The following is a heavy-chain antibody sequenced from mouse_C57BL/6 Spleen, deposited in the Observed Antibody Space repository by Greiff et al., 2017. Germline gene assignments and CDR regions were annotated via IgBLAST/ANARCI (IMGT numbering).Heavy chain of an antibody. CDR1: GFTFSSYG. Sequence: EVKLQESGGDLVKPGGSLKLSCAASGFTFSSYGMSWVRQTPDKRLEWVATISSGGSYTYYPDSVKGRFTISRDNAKNTLYLQMSSLKSEDTAMYYCARRGDYFDYWGQGTTLTVSS. CDR3: ARRGDYFDY. V-gene: IGHV5-6*02. J-gene: IGHJ2*01. CDR2: ISSGGSYT.